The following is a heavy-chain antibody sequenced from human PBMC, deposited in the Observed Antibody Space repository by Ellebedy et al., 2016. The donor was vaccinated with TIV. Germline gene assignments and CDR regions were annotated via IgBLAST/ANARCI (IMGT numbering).Heavy chain of an antibody. V-gene: IGHV4-38-2*01. CDR3: ATFPNHGDRERNFDS. J-gene: IGHJ4*02. Sequence: SETLSLXXLVSGYSIRSGYYWGCIRQPPGKGLEWIGSMYHSGSTYYNPSLKSRVTISVDTSKNQVSLKLSSVTAADTAVYYCATFPNHGDRERNFDSWGQGTLVTVSS. D-gene: IGHD4-17*01. CDR2: MYHSGST. CDR1: GYSIRSGYY.